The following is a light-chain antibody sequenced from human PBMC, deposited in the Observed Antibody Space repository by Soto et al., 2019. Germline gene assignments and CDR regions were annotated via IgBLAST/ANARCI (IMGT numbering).Light chain of an antibody. J-gene: IGKJ4*01. Sequence: DIVMTQSPDSLAVSLGERATINCKSSQSVLYSSNNKNYLAWYQQKPGQSPKLLIYWASTRESGVPDRFSGSGSGTDFTLIISALQAEDVAVYYCQQYYTTPLTFGGGTMVEIK. CDR2: WAS. CDR3: QQYYTTPLT. CDR1: QSVLYSSNNKNY. V-gene: IGKV4-1*01.